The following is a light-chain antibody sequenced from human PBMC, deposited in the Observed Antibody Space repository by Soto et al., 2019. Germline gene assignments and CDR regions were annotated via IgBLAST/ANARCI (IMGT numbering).Light chain of an antibody. Sequence: IVMTDSPATLSVSPGERATLSFGASQSVSILLAWYQQKPGQAPRLLIHGATTRATGIPARFSGSGSGTEFTLTISNLQPDDFATYFCQQYNSFSLITFGQGTRLEIK. CDR2: GAT. CDR1: QSVSIL. CDR3: QQYNSFSLIT. J-gene: IGKJ5*01. V-gene: IGKV3-15*01.